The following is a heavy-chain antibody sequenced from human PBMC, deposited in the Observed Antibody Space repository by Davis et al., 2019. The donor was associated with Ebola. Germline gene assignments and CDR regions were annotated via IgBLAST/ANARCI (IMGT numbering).Heavy chain of an antibody. V-gene: IGHV1-2*04. CDR1: GYTFTGYY. Sequence: ASVKVSCKASGYTFTGYYMHWVRQAPGQGLEWMGWINPSSGGTNYAQKFQGWVTMTRDTSISTAYMELSRLRSDDTAVYYCARDHTPYYDFWSGSPLFGMDVWGQGTTVTVSS. J-gene: IGHJ6*02. CDR2: INPSSGGT. D-gene: IGHD3-3*01. CDR3: ARDHTPYYDFWSGSPLFGMDV.